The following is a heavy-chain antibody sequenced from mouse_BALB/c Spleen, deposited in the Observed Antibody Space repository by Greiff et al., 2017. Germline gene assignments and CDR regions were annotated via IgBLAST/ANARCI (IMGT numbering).Heavy chain of an antibody. D-gene: IGHD1-1*01. CDR3: ARERASYYYGSSYGYFDY. V-gene: IGHV2-9*02. CDR1: GFSLTSYG. J-gene: IGHJ2*01. CDR2: IWAGGST. Sequence: VKLQESGPGLVAPSQSLSITCTVSGFSLTSYGVHWVRQPPGKGLEWLGVIWAGGSTNYNSALMSRLSISKDNSKSQVFLKMNSLQTDDTAMYYCARERASYYYGSSYGYFDYWGQGTTLTVSS.